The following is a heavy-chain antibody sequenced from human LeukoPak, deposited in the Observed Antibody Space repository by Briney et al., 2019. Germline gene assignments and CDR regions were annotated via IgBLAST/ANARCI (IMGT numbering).Heavy chain of an antibody. V-gene: IGHV1-69*04. J-gene: IGHJ4*02. Sequence: SVKVSCKASGGTLCSYAISWVRQAPGQGLEWMGRIIPIFGIANYAQKFQGRVTITADKSTSTAYMELSSLRSEDTAVYYCARARVGATILVYWGQGTLVTVSS. CDR1: GGTLCSYA. D-gene: IGHD1-26*01. CDR3: ARARVGATILVY. CDR2: IIPIFGIA.